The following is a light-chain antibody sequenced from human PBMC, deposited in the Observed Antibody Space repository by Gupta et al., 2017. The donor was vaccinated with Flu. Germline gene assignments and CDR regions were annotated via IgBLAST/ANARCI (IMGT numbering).Light chain of an antibody. CDR1: QNIDAW. V-gene: IGKV1-5*03. CDR3: QQYNNYPWT. J-gene: IGKJ1*01. Sequence: GARVTITCRARQNIDAWLAWYQQRAGKAPSLLIYKASTLQSGVPSCFSGSGSGTEFTLAISSLQPDDLATYYCQQYNNYPWTFGHGTKV. CDR2: KAS.